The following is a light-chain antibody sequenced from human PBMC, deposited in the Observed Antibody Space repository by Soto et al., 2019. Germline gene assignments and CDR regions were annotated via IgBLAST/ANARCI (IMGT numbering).Light chain of an antibody. CDR2: GAS. V-gene: IGKV3-15*01. J-gene: IGKJ2*01. Sequence: EVVMTQSPATLSVSPGDRATLSCRASQSVGSELAWYQQKPGQAPRLLIYGASTRSTGIPARFSGSGSGTDFTLTISSLQSEDFAVYYCQQYDKWPPYTFXQGTKVDIK. CDR1: QSVGSE. CDR3: QQYDKWPPYT.